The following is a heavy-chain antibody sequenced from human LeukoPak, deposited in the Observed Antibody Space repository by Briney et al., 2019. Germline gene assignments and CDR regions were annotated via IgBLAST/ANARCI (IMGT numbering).Heavy chain of an antibody. J-gene: IGHJ4*02. Sequence: SETLSPTCPVSCGSNRNYHWGWVRQPPGKGLEWVGDRSYGGSTYYNPSLKSRVTISADTSKNQFSLNLSSVNAADTAIDYCARGPRVPSSSWYVPDYWGQGTLATVSS. CDR2: RSYGGST. V-gene: IGHV4-59*01. CDR3: ARGPRVPSSSWYVPDY. CDR1: CGSNRNYH. D-gene: IGHD6-13*01.